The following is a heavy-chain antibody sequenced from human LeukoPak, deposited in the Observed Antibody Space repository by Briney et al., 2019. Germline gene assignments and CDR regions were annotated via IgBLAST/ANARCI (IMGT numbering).Heavy chain of an antibody. CDR3: ARHSGTYPFDY. V-gene: IGHV4-39*01. J-gene: IGHJ4*02. D-gene: IGHD1-26*01. CDR2: IYYSGST. Sequence: SETLSLTCTVSGGSIASSSYYWGWIRQPPGKGLEWVGSIYYSGSTYHNPSLKSRVTISIDTSKNQFSLRLSSVTAADTAVYYCARHSGTYPFDYWGQGALVIVSS. CDR1: GGSIASSSYY.